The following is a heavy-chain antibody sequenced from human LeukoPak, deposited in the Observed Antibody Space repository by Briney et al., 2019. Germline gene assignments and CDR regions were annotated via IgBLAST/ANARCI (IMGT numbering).Heavy chain of an antibody. CDR1: GGSISSYY. V-gene: IGHV4-59*01. Sequence: SETLSLTCSVSGGSISSYYWSWIRQPPGKGLEWIGYIFYSGRTSYNPSLKSRVTLSVDTSKNQFSLRLSSVTAADTAVYYCARFTPQGYGWGGYNRFDPWGQGTLVTVSS. CDR2: IFYSGRT. D-gene: IGHD3-16*01. CDR3: ARFTPQGYGWGGYNRFDP. J-gene: IGHJ5*02.